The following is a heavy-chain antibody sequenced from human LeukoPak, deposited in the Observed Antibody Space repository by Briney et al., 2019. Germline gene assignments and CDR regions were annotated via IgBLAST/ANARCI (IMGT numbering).Heavy chain of an antibody. CDR3: ARCRDSSGSLVNF. V-gene: IGHV1-18*01. D-gene: IGHD6-19*01. Sequence: GASVPVTCKASGYIFSNYGISWVRPAPGQGVAWVGWISDYNGSTDYAQKSQSRVTMTAATSTSTAYMELRSLESDDTAIYYCARCRDSSGSLVNFWGQGTLVTVSS. J-gene: IGHJ4*02. CDR1: GYIFSNYG. CDR2: ISDYNGST.